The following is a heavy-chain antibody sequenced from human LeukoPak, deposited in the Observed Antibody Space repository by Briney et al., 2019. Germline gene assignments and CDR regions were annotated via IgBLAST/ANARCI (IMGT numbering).Heavy chain of an antibody. V-gene: IGHV4-38-2*01. CDR1: GYSFTSGHY. J-gene: IGHJ5*02. D-gene: IGHD2-2*01. CDR2: IYTSGGT. Sequence: SETLSLTCSVSGYSFTSGHYWGWIRQPPGKGLEWIGDIYTSGGTNYNFSLKSRVTISVDRSKNQVSLKLRSVTAADTAVYYCSREIVPTTMGTHWFDPWGQGTLVTVSS. CDR3: SREIVPTTMGTHWFDP.